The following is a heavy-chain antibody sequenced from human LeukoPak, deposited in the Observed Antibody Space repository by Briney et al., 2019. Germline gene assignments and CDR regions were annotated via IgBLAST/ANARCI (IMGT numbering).Heavy chain of an antibody. CDR3: AGDRGHSGYDLYDY. CDR2: MKQDGSEK. CDR1: GFTFSNSW. J-gene: IGHJ4*02. D-gene: IGHD5-12*01. Sequence: GGSLRLSCVASGFTFSNSWMGWVRRAPGKGLEWVANMKQDGSEKYYVDSVEGRFTISRDNAKNSLYLQMNSLRDEDTAVYYCAGDRGHSGYDLYDYWGQGTLVTVS. V-gene: IGHV3-7*01.